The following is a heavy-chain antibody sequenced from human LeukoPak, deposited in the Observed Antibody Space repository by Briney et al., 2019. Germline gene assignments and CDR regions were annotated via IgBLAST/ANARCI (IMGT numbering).Heavy chain of an antibody. CDR2: ISSSSSYI. Sequence: GGSLRLSCAASGFTFSSYSMNWVRQAPGKGLEWVSSISSSSSYIYYADSVKGRFTISRDNAKNSLYLQMNNLRAEDTAVYYCARDSLRRTYYYDSSGYYGYWGQGTLVTVSS. CDR1: GFTFSSYS. J-gene: IGHJ4*02. CDR3: ARDSLRRTYYYDSSGYYGY. V-gene: IGHV3-21*01. D-gene: IGHD3-22*01.